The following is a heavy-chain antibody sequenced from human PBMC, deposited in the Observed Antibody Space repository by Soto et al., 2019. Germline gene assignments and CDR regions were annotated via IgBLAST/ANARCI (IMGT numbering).Heavy chain of an antibody. D-gene: IGHD3-10*02. Sequence: GGSLRLSCAASGFIFSSYSMNWFRQAPEKGLEWVSSISSSSSYIYYADSVKGRFTISRDNAKNSLYLQMNSLRAEDTAVYYCARDEEVVQDAFDIWGQGTIVTVSS. V-gene: IGHV3-21*01. J-gene: IGHJ3*02. CDR1: GFIFSSYS. CDR2: ISSSSSYI. CDR3: ARDEEVVQDAFDI.